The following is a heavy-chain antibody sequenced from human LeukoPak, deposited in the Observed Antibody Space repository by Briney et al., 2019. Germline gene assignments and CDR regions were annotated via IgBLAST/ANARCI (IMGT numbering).Heavy chain of an antibody. CDR1: GYSFTSHW. Sequence: GESLKISCKGSGYSFTSHWIGWVRQMPGKGLEWMGIIYPGDSDTKYSPSFQGQVTISADKSISTAYLQWSSLKASDTAMYYCAGPSSLAYSSGWGPFDYWGQGTLVTVSS. J-gene: IGHJ4*02. D-gene: IGHD6-19*01. CDR3: AGPSSLAYSSGWGPFDY. CDR2: IYPGDSDT. V-gene: IGHV5-51*01.